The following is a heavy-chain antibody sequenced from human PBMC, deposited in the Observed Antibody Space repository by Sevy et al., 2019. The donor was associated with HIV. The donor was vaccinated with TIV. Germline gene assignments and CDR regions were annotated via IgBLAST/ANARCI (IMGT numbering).Heavy chain of an antibody. D-gene: IGHD2-2*03. V-gene: IGHV5-51*01. CDR3: ASGYCSSTSCPKTDAFDI. CDR1: GYSFTSYW. J-gene: IGHJ3*02. Sequence: GESLKISCKGSGYSFTSYWIGWVRQMPGKGLEWMGIIYPGDSDTRYSPSFQGQVTISADKSISTAYLQWSSLKASDTAMYYCASGYCSSTSCPKTDAFDIWGQGTTVTVSS. CDR2: IYPGDSDT.